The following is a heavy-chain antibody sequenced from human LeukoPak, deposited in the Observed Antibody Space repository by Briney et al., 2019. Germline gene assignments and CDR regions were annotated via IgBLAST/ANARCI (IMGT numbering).Heavy chain of an antibody. Sequence: PSQTLSLTCTVSGGSISIGGYYWSWIRQHPGKGLEWIGYIYYSGSTYYNPSLKSRVTISVDTSKNQFSLKLSSVTAADTAVYYCASAHDSSGSDYWGQGTLVTVSS. D-gene: IGHD3-22*01. CDR2: IYYSGST. CDR1: GGSISIGGYY. J-gene: IGHJ4*02. V-gene: IGHV4-31*03. CDR3: ASAHDSSGSDY.